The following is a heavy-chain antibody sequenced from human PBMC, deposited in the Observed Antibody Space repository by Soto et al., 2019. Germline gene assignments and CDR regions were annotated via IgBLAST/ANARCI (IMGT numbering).Heavy chain of an antibody. CDR1: GYTFSNYD. CDR3: AKVSRQGSAIYFDY. J-gene: IGHJ4*02. CDR2: VNPNNGDT. Sequence: QVQLVQSGAELKKPGASVKVSCKASGYTFSNYDMNWVRQATGQGPEWIGWVNPNNGDTGYAQKFQGRVTLTTDISTTTAYMELTSLRSEDTAIYYCAKVSRQGSAIYFDYWGQGTLSTVSS. D-gene: IGHD3-10*01. V-gene: IGHV1-8*01.